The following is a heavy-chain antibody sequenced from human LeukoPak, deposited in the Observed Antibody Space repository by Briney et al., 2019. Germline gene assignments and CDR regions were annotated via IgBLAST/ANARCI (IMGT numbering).Heavy chain of an antibody. D-gene: IGHD5-18*01. Sequence: PSQTLSLTCAVYGGSFSGYYWSWIRQPPGQGLEWIGEINHSGSTNYNPSLKSRVTISVDTSKNQFSLKLSSVTAADTAVYYCARARGYSLNWFGPWGQGTLVTVSS. CDR1: GGSFSGYY. CDR2: INHSGST. J-gene: IGHJ5*02. CDR3: ARARGYSLNWFGP. V-gene: IGHV4-34*01.